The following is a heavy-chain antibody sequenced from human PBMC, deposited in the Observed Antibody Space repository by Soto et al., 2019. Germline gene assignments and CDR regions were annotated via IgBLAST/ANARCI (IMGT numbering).Heavy chain of an antibody. V-gene: IGHV4-39*01. CDR1: GGSITSSSHF. Sequence: SETLSLTCTASGGSITSSSHFWGWVRQPPGKGLEWIGTIYFTGNTYYTPSLKSRLTMSIDTSKNEFSLRLNSVTAADTAVYYCAGPTFTLAAASSGRSNWFDTWGPGTLVTVSS. J-gene: IGHJ5*02. D-gene: IGHD6-25*01. CDR2: IYFTGNT. CDR3: AGPTFTLAAASSGRSNWFDT.